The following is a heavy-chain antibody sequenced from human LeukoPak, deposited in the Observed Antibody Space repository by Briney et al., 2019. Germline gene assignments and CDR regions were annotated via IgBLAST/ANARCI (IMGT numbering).Heavy chain of an antibody. CDR2: ISPTGTYV. J-gene: IGHJ4*02. Sequence: GGSLRLSCAASGFTFSSYTMNWVRQAPGKGLEWVSSISPTGTYVYHADSVKGRFTISRDNAKNSLYMQMNSLRGEDTAVYYCARDVLGETGAGGYWGQGTLVTVSS. CDR1: GFTFSSYT. CDR3: ARDVLGETGAGGY. V-gene: IGHV3-21*01. D-gene: IGHD3-10*01.